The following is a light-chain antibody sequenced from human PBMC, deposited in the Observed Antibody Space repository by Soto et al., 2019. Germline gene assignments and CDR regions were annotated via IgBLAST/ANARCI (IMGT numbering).Light chain of an antibody. CDR2: EVT. CDR3: SSYAATNVI. V-gene: IGLV2-8*01. CDR1: SSDVGDTNY. J-gene: IGLJ2*01. Sequence: QSVLTQPPSASWSPGQAVTISCTGTSSDVGDTNYVSWYQQHPGKAPKLMIYEVTKRPSGVPDRFTGSKSGNTASLTVSGLQAEDEADYYCSSYAATNVIFGGGTKVTVL.